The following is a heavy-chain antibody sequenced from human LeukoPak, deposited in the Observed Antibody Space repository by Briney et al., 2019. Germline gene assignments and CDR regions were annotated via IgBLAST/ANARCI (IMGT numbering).Heavy chain of an antibody. CDR1: GGTFSSYA. Sequence: SVKVSCKASGGTFSSYAISWVRQAPGQGLAWMERIIPILGIVNYAQKFQGRVTIIADKSTSTAYMELSSLRSDDTAVYYCAREPSQYSDHFDYWGQGTLVTVSS. CDR2: IIPILGIV. CDR3: AREPSQYSDHFDY. V-gene: IGHV1-69*04. J-gene: IGHJ4*02. D-gene: IGHD4-17*01.